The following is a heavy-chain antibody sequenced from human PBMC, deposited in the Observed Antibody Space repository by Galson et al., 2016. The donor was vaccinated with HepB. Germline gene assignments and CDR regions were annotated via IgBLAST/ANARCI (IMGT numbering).Heavy chain of an antibody. CDR2: IRGNNDDT. Sequence: SLRLSCAASEFIFSTNAMNWVRQAPGKGLEWVSGIRGNNDDTYYADSVKGRFTISRDNSKNTLLLQMNSLRAEDPTVYYCAKERVAAAGLGYGMDVWGQGTTVTVS. V-gene: IGHV3-23*01. CDR1: EFIFSTNA. CDR3: AKERVAAAGLGYGMDV. J-gene: IGHJ6*02. D-gene: IGHD6-13*01.